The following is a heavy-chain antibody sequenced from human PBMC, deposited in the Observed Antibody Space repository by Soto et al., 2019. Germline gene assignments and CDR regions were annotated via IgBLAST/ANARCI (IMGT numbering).Heavy chain of an antibody. D-gene: IGHD4-17*01. CDR1: GFTFSSYS. CDR2: ISSSSSYI. V-gene: IGHV3-21*01. Sequence: GGSLRLSCAASGFTFSSYSMNWVRQAPGKGLEWVSSISSSSSYIYYADSVKGRFTISRDNAKNSLYLQMNSLRAEDTAVYYCARDPAPHDYYGDYIGWFDPWGQGTLVTVSS. CDR3: ARDPAPHDYYGDYIGWFDP. J-gene: IGHJ5*02.